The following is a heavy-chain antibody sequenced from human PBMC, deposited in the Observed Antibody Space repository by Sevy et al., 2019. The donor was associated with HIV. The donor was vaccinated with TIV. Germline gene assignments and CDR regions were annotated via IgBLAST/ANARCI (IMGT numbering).Heavy chain of an antibody. J-gene: IGHJ4*02. Sequence: ASVKVSRKASGYTFTSYGISWVRQAPGQGLEWMGWISAYNGNTNYAQKLQGRVTMTTDTSTSTAYMELRSLRSDDTAVYYCARAMRGIVLGDYWGQGTLVTVSS. V-gene: IGHV1-18*01. CDR2: ISAYNGNT. CDR1: GYTFTSYG. CDR3: ARAMRGIVLGDY. D-gene: IGHD2-2*01.